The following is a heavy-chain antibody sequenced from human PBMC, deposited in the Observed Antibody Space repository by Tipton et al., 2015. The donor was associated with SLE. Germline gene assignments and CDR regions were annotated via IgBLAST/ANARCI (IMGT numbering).Heavy chain of an antibody. CDR1: GFTFDDYA. CDR2: ISWHSGSI. Sequence: SLRLSCAASGFTFDDYAMHWVRQAPGKGLEWVSGISWHSGSIGYADSVKGRFTISRDNAKNSLYLQMNSLRAEDTALYYCAKDIGGEMAVPYLDYWGQGTLVTVSS. D-gene: IGHD5-24*01. J-gene: IGHJ4*02. V-gene: IGHV3-9*01. CDR3: AKDIGGEMAVPYLDY.